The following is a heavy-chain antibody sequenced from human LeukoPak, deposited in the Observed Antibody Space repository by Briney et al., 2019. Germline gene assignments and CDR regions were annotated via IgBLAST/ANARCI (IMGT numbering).Heavy chain of an antibody. D-gene: IGHD6-13*01. Sequence: PSETLSLTCTVSGGSISSYYWSWIRQPPGKGLEWIGYIYYSGSTTYNPSLKSRVTISVDTSKNQFSLKLSSVTAADTAVYYCARAPTEIAAAFDYWGQGTLVTVSS. CDR3: ARAPTEIAAAFDY. CDR2: IYYSGST. CDR1: GGSISSYY. J-gene: IGHJ4*02. V-gene: IGHV4-59*08.